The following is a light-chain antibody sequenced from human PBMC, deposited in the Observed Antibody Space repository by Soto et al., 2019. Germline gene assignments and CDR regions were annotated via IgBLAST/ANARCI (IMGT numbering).Light chain of an antibody. CDR1: SSNIGSYI. Sequence: QSVLTQPPSASGTPGQRVTISCSGSSSNIGSYIVYWYQKLPGTAPNLLVYSSNQRPSGVPDRFSDSKSGTSASLAISGLRSEDEADYFCAAWDDSLSAVLFGGGTKLTVL. J-gene: IGLJ2*01. CDR2: SSN. V-gene: IGLV1-47*01. CDR3: AAWDDSLSAVL.